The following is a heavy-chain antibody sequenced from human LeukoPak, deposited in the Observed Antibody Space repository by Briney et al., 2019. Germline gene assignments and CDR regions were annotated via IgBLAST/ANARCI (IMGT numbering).Heavy chain of an antibody. Sequence: GGSLRLSCAASGFTFRTYAMHWVRQAPGKGLEWVAVISYDGSNEKYADSVTGRFTISRDNSENTLYLQMNSLSPEDTAVYFCARDGCSGDSCFLNPFDNWGQGTLVTVSS. CDR3: ARDGCSGDSCFLNPFDN. V-gene: IGHV3-30*04. CDR2: ISYDGSNE. CDR1: GFTFRTYA. J-gene: IGHJ4*02. D-gene: IGHD6-19*01.